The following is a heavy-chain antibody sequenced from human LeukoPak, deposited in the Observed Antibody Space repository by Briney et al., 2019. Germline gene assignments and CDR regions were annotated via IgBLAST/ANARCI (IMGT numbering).Heavy chain of an antibody. CDR1: GGSISSYY. V-gene: IGHV4-59*01. CDR2: IYYSGST. D-gene: IGHD6-13*01. J-gene: IGHJ6*03. Sequence: SETLSLTCTVSGGSISSYYWSWIRQPPGKGLEWIGYIYYSGSTNYNPSLKSRVTISVDTSKNQFSLKLSSVTAADTAVYYCARDSRIAAARGYYYYMDVWGKGTTVTVSS. CDR3: ARDSRIAAARGYYYYMDV.